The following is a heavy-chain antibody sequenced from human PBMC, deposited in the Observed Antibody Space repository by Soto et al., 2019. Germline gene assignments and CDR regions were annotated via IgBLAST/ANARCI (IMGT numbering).Heavy chain of an antibody. J-gene: IGHJ4*02. V-gene: IGHV6-1*01. CDR1: GDSISSSNAA. D-gene: IGHD5-18*01. Sequence: QVQLQQSGPGLVKPSQTLSLTCAISGDSISSSNAAWNWIRQSPSRGLEWLGRTYYRSKWYNDYAASVNSRITINPDTCKNQFSLQLTSVTPDDTAMYYCTRDDSTNAYYLDYWGQGTLVTVSS. CDR3: TRDDSTNAYYLDY. CDR2: TYYRSKWYN.